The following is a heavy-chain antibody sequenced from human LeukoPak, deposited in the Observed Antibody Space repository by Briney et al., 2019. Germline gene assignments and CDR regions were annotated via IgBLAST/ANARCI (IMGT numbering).Heavy chain of an antibody. CDR2: IYPGESIYASENT. Sequence: SETLSLTCSVSVVSISAYYWSCIRQPAGKGLEWIVRIYPGESIYASENTTYNPSLKSRVSMSGDTSKNQVSLKSTSVTASDTGVYYCARDQTTVTTIFDSWGQGTLVTVSS. CDR3: ARDQTTVTTIFDS. J-gene: IGHJ4*02. V-gene: IGHV4-4*07. D-gene: IGHD4-17*01. CDR1: VVSISAYY.